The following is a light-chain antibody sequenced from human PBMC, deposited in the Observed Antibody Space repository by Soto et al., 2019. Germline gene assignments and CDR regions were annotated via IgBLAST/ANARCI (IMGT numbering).Light chain of an antibody. CDR2: DAS. CDR1: QSISSW. J-gene: IGKJ1*01. CDR3: QQYNSYS. V-gene: IGKV1-5*01. Sequence: DIQMTQSPSTLSGSVGDRVTITCRASQSISSWLAWYQQKPGKAPKLLIYDASSLESGVPSRFSGSGSGTEFTLTISSLQPDDSATYYCQQYNSYSFGPGTKVDIK.